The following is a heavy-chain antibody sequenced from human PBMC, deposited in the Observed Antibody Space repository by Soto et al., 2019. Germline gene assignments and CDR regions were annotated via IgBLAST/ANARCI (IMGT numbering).Heavy chain of an antibody. V-gene: IGHV3-23*01. D-gene: IGHD1-26*01. J-gene: IGHJ3*01. CDR2: ISPGADVS. Sequence: EVQLLESGGGLVQPGGSLRLSCAASGFTFSSFVMNWVRQAPGTGLEWVSTISPGADVSHYTDSVKGRFTISRDNSRRTLQLQLNSVGVELYSVYFCVRRAITATTEWGAFDVWGQGTAVTVSS. CDR1: GFTFSSFV. CDR3: VRRAITATTEWGAFDV.